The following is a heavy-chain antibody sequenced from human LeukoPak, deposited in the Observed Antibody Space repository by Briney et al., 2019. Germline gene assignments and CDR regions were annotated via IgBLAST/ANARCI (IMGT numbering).Heavy chain of an antibody. CDR1: GGSVNSGNYY. D-gene: IGHD3-3*01. CDR2: IYTSGTT. V-gene: IGHV4-61*02. CDR3: ARAGITIFGVVIENWFDP. J-gene: IGHJ5*02. Sequence: KPSETLSLTCTVSGGSVNSGNYYWTWIRQPGGKGLEWIGRIYTSGTTNYNPSLKSRVTISVDTSKNQFSLKLSSVTAADTAVYYCARAGITIFGVVIENWFDPWGQGTLVTVSS.